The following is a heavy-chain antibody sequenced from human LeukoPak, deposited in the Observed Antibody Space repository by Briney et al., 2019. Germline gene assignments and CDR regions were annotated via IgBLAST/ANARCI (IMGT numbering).Heavy chain of an antibody. V-gene: IGHV3-23*01. D-gene: IGHD2-2*01. CDR1: GFTFSSYA. Sequence: PGRSLRLSCAASGFTFSSYAMSWVRQAPGKGLEWVSAISGGGGSTYYADSVKGRFTISRDNSKNTLYLQMNSLRAEDTAVYYCANPAWCSSTSCPFDYWGQGTLVTVSS. CDR3: ANPAWCSSTSCPFDY. J-gene: IGHJ4*02. CDR2: ISGGGGST.